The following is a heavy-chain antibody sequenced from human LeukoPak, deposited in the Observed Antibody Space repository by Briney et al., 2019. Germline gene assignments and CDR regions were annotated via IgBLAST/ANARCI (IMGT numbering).Heavy chain of an antibody. J-gene: IGHJ3*02. V-gene: IGHV3-23*01. Sequence: PGGSLRLSCAASGFTFSNYAMSWVRQAPGKGLEWVSTISGSGGSTYYADSVKGRFTISRDNSKNTLYLQKNSLRAEDTAIYYCAQESGGIGWYGDAFDIWGQGTMVTVSS. CDR3: AQESGGIGWYGDAFDI. D-gene: IGHD6-19*01. CDR1: GFTFSNYA. CDR2: ISGSGGST.